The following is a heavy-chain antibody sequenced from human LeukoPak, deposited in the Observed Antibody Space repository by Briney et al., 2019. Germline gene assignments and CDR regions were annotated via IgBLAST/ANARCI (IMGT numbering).Heavy chain of an antibody. D-gene: IGHD2-8*01. CDR1: GYTFTGYY. CDR2: INPNSGGT. CDR3: ARVNIVLMVRAALDY. Sequence: ASVKVSCKASGYTFTGYYMHWVRRAPGQGLEWMGWINPNSGGTNYAQKFQGRVTMTRDTSISTAYMELSRLRSDDTAVYYCARVNIVLMVRAALDYWGQGTLVTVSS. V-gene: IGHV1-2*02. J-gene: IGHJ4*02.